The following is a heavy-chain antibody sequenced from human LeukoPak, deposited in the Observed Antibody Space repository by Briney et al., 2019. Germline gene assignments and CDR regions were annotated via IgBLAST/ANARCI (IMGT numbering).Heavy chain of an antibody. CDR3: ARETSSPSYYGMDV. J-gene: IGHJ6*02. CDR2: ISYDGSNE. CDR1: GFTFSSYG. D-gene: IGHD1-14*01. V-gene: IGHV3-30*03. Sequence: SGGSLRLSCAASGFTFSSYGMHWVRQAPGKGLEWVAVISYDGSNEYYVDSVKGRFTISRDNSKNTLYLQMNGLRAEDTAVYYCARETSSPSYYGMDVWGQGTTVTVSS.